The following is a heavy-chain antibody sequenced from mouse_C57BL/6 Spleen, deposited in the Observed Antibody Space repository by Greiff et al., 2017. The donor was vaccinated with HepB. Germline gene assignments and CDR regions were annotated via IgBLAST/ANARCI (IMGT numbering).Heavy chain of an antibody. CDR1: GFTFSSYA. Sequence: EVHLVESGEGLVKPGGSLKLSCAASGFTFSSYAMSWVRQTPEKRLEWVAYISSGGDYIYYADTVKGRFTISRDNARNTLYLQMSSLKSEDTAMYYCTRDAPIVTFDYWGQGTTLTVSS. D-gene: IGHD2-12*01. CDR3: TRDAPIVTFDY. CDR2: ISSGGDYI. V-gene: IGHV5-9-1*02. J-gene: IGHJ2*01.